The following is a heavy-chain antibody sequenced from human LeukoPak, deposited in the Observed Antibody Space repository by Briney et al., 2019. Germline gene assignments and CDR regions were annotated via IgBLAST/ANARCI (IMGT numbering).Heavy chain of an antibody. J-gene: IGHJ6*03. V-gene: IGHV1-2*02. Sequence: ASVKVSCKASGYTFSGYYMHWVRQAPGQGLEWVGWINPNSGGTNYAQKFQGRVTMTRDTSISTAYMELSRLRSDDTAVYYCARGRYDSSSWYARAPGVYYYYYYMDVWGKGTTVTISS. CDR1: GYTFSGYY. CDR2: INPNSGGT. D-gene: IGHD6-13*01. CDR3: ARGRYDSSSWYARAPGVYYYYYYMDV.